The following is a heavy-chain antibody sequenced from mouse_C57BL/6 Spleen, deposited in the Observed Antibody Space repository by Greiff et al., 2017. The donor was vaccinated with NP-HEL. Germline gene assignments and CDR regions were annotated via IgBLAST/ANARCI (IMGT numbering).Heavy chain of an antibody. CDR3: ARYPMDY. CDR2: INPGSGGT. J-gene: IGHJ4*01. Sequence: QVQLQQSGAELVRPGTSVKVSCTASGYAFTNYLLEWVKQRPGQGLEWIGVINPGSGGTNYNEKFKGKATLTADKSSSTAYMQLSSLTSEDSAVYFCARYPMDYWGQGTSVTVSS. CDR1: GYAFTNYL. V-gene: IGHV1-54*01.